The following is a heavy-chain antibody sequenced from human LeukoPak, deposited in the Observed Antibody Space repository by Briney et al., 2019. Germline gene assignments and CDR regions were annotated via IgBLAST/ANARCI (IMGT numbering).Heavy chain of an antibody. V-gene: IGHV3-23*01. J-gene: IGHJ6*02. D-gene: IGHD3-3*01. CDR3: AKVIDDFYGMDV. CDR1: GFTFSSYA. Sequence: LSGGSLRLSCAASGFTFSSYAMSWVRQAPGKGLEWVSAISGSGGSTYYADSVKGRFIISRDNSKNTLYLQMNSLRAEDTAVYYCAKVIDDFYGMDVWGQGTTVTVSS. CDR2: ISGSGGST.